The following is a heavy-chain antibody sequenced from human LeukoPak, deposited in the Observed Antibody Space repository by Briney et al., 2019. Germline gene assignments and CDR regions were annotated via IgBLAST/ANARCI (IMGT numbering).Heavy chain of an antibody. CDR2: IYYSGST. D-gene: IGHD3-10*01. V-gene: IGHV4-30-4*08. CDR3: ARDQSYGSVLNWFDP. Sequence: SETLSLTCTVSGGSISSGDYYWSWIRQPPGKGLEWIGYIYYSGSTYYNPSLKSRVTISVDTSKNQFSLKLSSVTAADTAVYYCARDQSYGSVLNWFDPWGQGTLVTVSS. CDR1: GGSISSGDYY. J-gene: IGHJ5*02.